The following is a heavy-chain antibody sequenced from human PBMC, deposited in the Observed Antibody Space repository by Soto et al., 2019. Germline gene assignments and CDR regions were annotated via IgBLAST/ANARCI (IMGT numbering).Heavy chain of an antibody. CDR2: ISSSSSYI. Sequence: GGSLRLSCAASGFTFSSYSMNWVRQAPGKGLEWVSSISSSSSYIYYADSVKGRFTISRDNAKNSLYLQMNSLRAEDTAVYYCARDRTGGQLVHLGVWGQGTTVTVSS. CDR3: ARDRTGGQLVHLGV. V-gene: IGHV3-21*01. D-gene: IGHD6-13*01. J-gene: IGHJ6*02. CDR1: GFTFSSYS.